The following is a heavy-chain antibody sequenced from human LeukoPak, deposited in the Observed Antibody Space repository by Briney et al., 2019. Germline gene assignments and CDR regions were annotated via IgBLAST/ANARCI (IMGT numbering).Heavy chain of an antibody. J-gene: IGHJ5*02. D-gene: IGHD3-10*01. CDR1: GYTFTGYY. CDR2: INPNSGGT. V-gene: IGHV1-2*02. Sequence: ASVKVSCKASGYTFTGYYMRWVRQAPGQGLEWMGWINPNSGGTYYGQKFQGRVTMTRDTSITTAYMEPNRLRSDDTAVYYCARDPTYYYGSGSSGNWFDPWGQGTLVTVSS. CDR3: ARDPTYYYGSGSSGNWFDP.